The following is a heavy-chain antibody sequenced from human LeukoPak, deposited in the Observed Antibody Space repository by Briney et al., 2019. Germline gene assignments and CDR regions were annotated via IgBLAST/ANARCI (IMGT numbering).Heavy chain of an antibody. V-gene: IGHV7-4-1*02. CDR3: ARDSDLTYNGILTGYLGTFDY. CDR2: INTNTGNP. CDR1: GYTFTSYA. D-gene: IGHD3-9*01. Sequence: GASVKVFCKASGYTFTSYAMNWVRQAPGQGLEWMGWINTNTGNPTYAQGFTGRFVFSLDTSVSTAYLQISSLKAEDTAVYYCARDSDLTYNGILTGYLGTFDYWGQGTLVTVSS. J-gene: IGHJ4*02.